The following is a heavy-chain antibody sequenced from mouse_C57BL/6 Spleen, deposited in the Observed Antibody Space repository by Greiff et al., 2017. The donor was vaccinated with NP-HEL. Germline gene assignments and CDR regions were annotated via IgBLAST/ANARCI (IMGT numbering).Heavy chain of an antibody. CDR2: ISSGGSYT. D-gene: IGHD1-1*01. CDR3: ARRFTTVVYFAY. J-gene: IGHJ2*01. CDR1: GFTFSSYG. V-gene: IGHV5-6*02. Sequence: EVKLVESGGDLVKPGGSLKLSCAASGFTFSSYGMSWVRQTPDKRLEWVATISSGGSYTYYPDSVKGRFTLSRDNAKNTLYLQMSSLKSEDTSMYSCARRFTTVVYFAYWGQGTPLTVSS.